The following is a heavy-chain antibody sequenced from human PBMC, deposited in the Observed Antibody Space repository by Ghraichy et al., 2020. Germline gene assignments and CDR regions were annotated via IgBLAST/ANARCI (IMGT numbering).Heavy chain of an antibody. CDR2: IYTSGST. J-gene: IGHJ6*02. D-gene: IGHD2-8*01. V-gene: IGHV4-4*07. Sequence: SETLSLTCTVSGGSISSYYWSWIRQPAGKGLEWIGRIYTSGSTNYNPSLKSRVTMSVDTSKNQFSLKLSSVTAADTAVYYCARGGHTCTNGVCHQHYYYYYGMDVWGQGTTVTVSS. CDR3: ARGGHTCTNGVCHQHYYYYYGMDV. CDR1: GGSISSYY.